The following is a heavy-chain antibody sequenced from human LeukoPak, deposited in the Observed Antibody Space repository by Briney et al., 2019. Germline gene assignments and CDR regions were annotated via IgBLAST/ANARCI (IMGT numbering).Heavy chain of an antibody. CDR3: ARLIVVVAASFMSDRDY. CDR1: GFTFSSYA. Sequence: GGSLRLSCAASGFTFSSYAMHWVRQAPDKGLEWVAVISYDGSNKYYADSVKGRFTISRDNSKNTLYLQMNSLRAEDTAVYYCARLIVVVAASFMSDRDYWGQGTLVTVPS. CDR2: ISYDGSNK. V-gene: IGHV3-30-3*01. J-gene: IGHJ4*02. D-gene: IGHD2-15*01.